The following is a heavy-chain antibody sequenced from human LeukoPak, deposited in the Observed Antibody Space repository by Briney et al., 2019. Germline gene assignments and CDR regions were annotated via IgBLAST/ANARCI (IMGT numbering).Heavy chain of an antibody. CDR1: GFTFSSYA. J-gene: IGHJ6*02. CDR3: ARAPTGNYYYYYGMDV. Sequence: GGSLRLSCAASGFTFSSYAMHWVRQAPGKGLEWVAVISYDGSNKYYADSVKGRFTISRDNSKNTLYLQMNSLRAKDTAVYYCARAPTGNYYYYYGMDVWGQGTTVTVSS. CDR2: ISYDGSNK. V-gene: IGHV3-30-3*01.